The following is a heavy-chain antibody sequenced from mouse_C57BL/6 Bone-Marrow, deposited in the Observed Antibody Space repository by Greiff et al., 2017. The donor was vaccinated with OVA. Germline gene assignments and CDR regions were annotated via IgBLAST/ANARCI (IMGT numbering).Heavy chain of an antibody. Sequence: QVQLQQPGAELVKPGASVKLSCKASGYTFTSSWMHWVKQRPGQGLEWIGMIHPNSGSTNYNEKFKSKATLTVDKSSSTAYMQLSSLTSEDSAVYYCARDSYYDYGSSMDYWGQGTSVTVSS. D-gene: IGHD2-4*01. V-gene: IGHV1-64*01. CDR2: IHPNSGST. J-gene: IGHJ4*01. CDR1: GYTFTSSW. CDR3: ARDSYYDYGSSMDY.